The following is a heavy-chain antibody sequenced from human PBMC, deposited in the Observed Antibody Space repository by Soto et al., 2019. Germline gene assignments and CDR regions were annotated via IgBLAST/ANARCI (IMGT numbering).Heavy chain of an antibody. CDR2: IYPGDSDT. Sequence: PGESLKISCKGSGYSFTSYWIGWVRQMPGKGLEWMGIIYPGDSDTRYSPSFQGQVTISADKSISTAYLQWSSLKASDTAMYYCARHSRRGLSGSYRVLIDYWGQGTLVTVSS. J-gene: IGHJ4*02. CDR1: GYSFTSYW. CDR3: ARHSRRGLSGSYRVLIDY. V-gene: IGHV5-51*01. D-gene: IGHD1-26*01.